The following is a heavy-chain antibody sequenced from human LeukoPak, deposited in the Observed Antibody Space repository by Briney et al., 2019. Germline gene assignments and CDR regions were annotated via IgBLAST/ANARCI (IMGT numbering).Heavy chain of an antibody. J-gene: IGHJ3*02. Sequence: SETLSLTCTVSGGSISSSSYYWGWIRQPPGKGLEWIGSIYYSGSTYYNPSLKSRVTISVDTSKNQFSLKLSSVTAADTAVYYCATGIYGDYVVGAFDIWGQGTMVTVSS. D-gene: IGHD4-17*01. CDR1: GGSISSSSYY. V-gene: IGHV4-39*07. CDR2: IYYSGST. CDR3: ATGIYGDYVVGAFDI.